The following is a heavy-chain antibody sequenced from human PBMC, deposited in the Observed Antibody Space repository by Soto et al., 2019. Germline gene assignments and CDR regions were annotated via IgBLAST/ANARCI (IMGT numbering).Heavy chain of an antibody. V-gene: IGHV1-3*01. Sequence: ASVKVSCKASGYTFTSYAMHWVRQAPGQRLEWMGWINAGNGNTKYSQKFQGRVTITRDTSASTAYMELSSLRSEDTAVYYCGANGLYFRGGSCYPTWGQGTLVTVSS. CDR1: GYTFTSYA. J-gene: IGHJ5*02. D-gene: IGHD2-15*01. CDR2: INAGNGNT. CDR3: GANGLYFRGGSCYPT.